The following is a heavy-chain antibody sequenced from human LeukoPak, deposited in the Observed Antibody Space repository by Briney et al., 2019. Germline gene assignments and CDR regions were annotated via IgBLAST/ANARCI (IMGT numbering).Heavy chain of an antibody. CDR3: ATSQGSWPDYFDY. V-gene: IGHV3-48*03. J-gene: IGHJ4*01. D-gene: IGHD6-13*01. CDR1: GFSFSSYK. CDR2: ISSSGSTT. Sequence: GGSLRLSCAASGFSFSSYKMNWVRQAPGKGLEWVSYISSSGSTTYYADSVKGRFTFSRDNAKNSLYLQMNSLRAEDTAVYYCATSQGSWPDYFDYWGQGTLVTVSS.